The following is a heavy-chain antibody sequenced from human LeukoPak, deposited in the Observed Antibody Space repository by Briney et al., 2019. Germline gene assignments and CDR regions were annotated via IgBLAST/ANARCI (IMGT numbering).Heavy chain of an antibody. D-gene: IGHD2-8*02. V-gene: IGHV1-8*03. CDR3: ARGGVEVGTGYYYFHMDV. J-gene: IGHJ6*03. Sequence: AAVKVSCKASGYTFTSYDINWVRQATGQGLEWMGWMNPNSGNTGYAQKFQGRVTITRNTSISTAYMELSSLRSEDTALDYCARGGVEVGTGYYYFHMDVGGKGTTVSISS. CDR2: MNPNSGNT. CDR1: GYTFTSYD.